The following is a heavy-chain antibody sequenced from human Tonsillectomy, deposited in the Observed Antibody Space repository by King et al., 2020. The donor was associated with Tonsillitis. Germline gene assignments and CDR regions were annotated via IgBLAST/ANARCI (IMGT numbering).Heavy chain of an antibody. CDR2: IKEDGSEK. D-gene: IGHD5-18*01. Sequence: QLVQSGGGLVQPGGSLRLSCDASGFTFSSSWMAWVRQAPGKGLEWVAGIKEDGSEKYYVDSVQGRFTISRENPKTSLYLQMNSLRADDTALYYCARDSGYSAFDIWGQGTMVIVSS. V-gene: IGHV3-7*04. CDR3: ARDSGYSAFDI. CDR1: GFTFSSSW. J-gene: IGHJ3*02.